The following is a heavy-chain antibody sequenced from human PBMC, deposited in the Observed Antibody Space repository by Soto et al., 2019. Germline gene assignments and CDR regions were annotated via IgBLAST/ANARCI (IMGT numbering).Heavy chain of an antibody. V-gene: IGHV1-46*03. CDR1: GYTFTSYY. J-gene: IGHJ6*03. CDR2: INPIGGST. CDR3: ARGQGELGGGSASYYYYYLDV. Sequence: QVQLVQAGAEVKKPGASVKVSCKASGYTFTSYYMHWVRQAPGQGLEWMGIINPIGGSTSYAQKFQGRVTMTRDTSTSTVYMELGSLSSEDTAVYYCARGQGELGGGSASYYYYYLDVWGKGTTVTVSS. D-gene: IGHD2-15*01.